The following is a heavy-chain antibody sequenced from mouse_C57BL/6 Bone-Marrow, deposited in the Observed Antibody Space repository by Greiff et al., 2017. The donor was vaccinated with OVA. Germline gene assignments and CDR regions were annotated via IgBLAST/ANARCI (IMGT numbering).Heavy chain of an antibody. CDR3: AREWNPLAY. V-gene: IGHV1-50*01. Sequence: QVQLQQPGAELVKPGASVKLSCKASGYTFTSYWMQWVKQRPGQGLEWIGEIDPSDSYTNYNQKFKGKATLTVDTSSSTDYMQLSSLTSEATAVCDSAREWNPLAYWGQGPLVTVSA. D-gene: IGHD1-3*01. J-gene: IGHJ3*01. CDR1: GYTFTSYW. CDR2: IDPSDSYT.